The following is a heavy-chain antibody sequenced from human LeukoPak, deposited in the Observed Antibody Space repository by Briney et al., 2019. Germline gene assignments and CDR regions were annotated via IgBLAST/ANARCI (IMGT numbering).Heavy chain of an antibody. J-gene: IGHJ3*01. V-gene: IGHV3-23*01. CDR3: ARAKIAAAGTGAFDV. CDR1: GFTFSSYA. CDR2: FSATDGSA. Sequence: GGSLRHSCAASGFTFSSYAMTWVRQAPGKGLEWVSAFSATDGSAQYAESVEGRFTISRDNSKNTLFLQMNSLGAEDTGVYYCARAKIAAAGTGAFDVWGQGTLVTVSS. D-gene: IGHD6-13*01.